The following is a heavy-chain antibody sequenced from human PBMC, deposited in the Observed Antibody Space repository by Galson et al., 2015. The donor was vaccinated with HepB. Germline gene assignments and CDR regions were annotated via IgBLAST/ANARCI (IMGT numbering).Heavy chain of an antibody. CDR1: GFTFSSYE. V-gene: IGHV3-30*03. CDR3: ARERITMYCFDY. CDR2: ISYDGRNK. Sequence: SLRLSCAASGFTFSSYEVHWVRQAPGKGLEWVAVISYDGRNKYYADSIKGRFTISRDNSKDTVYLQMNSLRAEDTAVYYCARERITMYCFDYWGQGTLVTVSS. J-gene: IGHJ4*02. D-gene: IGHD3-3*01.